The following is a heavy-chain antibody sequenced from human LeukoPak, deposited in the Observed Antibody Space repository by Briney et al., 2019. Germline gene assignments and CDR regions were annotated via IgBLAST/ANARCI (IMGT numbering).Heavy chain of an antibody. CDR3: AKSGPSYDYVWGSYRPNYFDY. CDR1: GFTFSSYA. V-gene: IGHV3-23*01. D-gene: IGHD3-16*02. Sequence: PGGSLRLSCAASGFTFSSYAMSWVRQAPGKGLEWVSAISGSGGSTYYADSVKGRFTISRDNSKDTVYLQMDSLRAEDTAVYYCAKSGPSYDYVWGSYRPNYFDYWGQGTLVTVSS. J-gene: IGHJ4*02. CDR2: ISGSGGST.